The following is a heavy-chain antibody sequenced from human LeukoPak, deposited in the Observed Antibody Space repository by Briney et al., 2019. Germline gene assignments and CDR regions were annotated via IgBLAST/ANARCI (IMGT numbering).Heavy chain of an antibody. CDR2: ITTGGYV. V-gene: IGHV3-21*01. CDR3: ARDPGEGDY. Sequence: GGSLRLSCVASGFSFTISSMNWVRQAPGKGLEWVSSITTGGYVFYADSVRGRFTISRDNAGNSLLLQMNSLRAEDTAVYYCARDPGEGDYWGQGSLVTVSS. CDR1: GFSFTISS. J-gene: IGHJ4*02.